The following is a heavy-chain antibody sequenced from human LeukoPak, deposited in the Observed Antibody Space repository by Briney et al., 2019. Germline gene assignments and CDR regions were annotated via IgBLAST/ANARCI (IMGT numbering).Heavy chain of an antibody. D-gene: IGHD2-21*01. CDR3: AMLGVIPD. CDR2: FIPVHDTA. J-gene: IGHJ1*01. Sequence: SVKVSCKASGGTFTKYVISWVREDPGQGLEWMGRFIPVHDTANYAHKFQGRVILTADKSTSTAYMELTSLRSEDTAVYYCAMLGVIPDWGQGTLITVSS. V-gene: IGHV1-69*04. CDR1: GGTFTKYV.